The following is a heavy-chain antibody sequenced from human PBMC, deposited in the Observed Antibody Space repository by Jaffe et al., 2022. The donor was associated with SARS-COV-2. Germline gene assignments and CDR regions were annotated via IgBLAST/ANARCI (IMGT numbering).Heavy chain of an antibody. CDR2: IDPTDSFT. D-gene: IGHD6-19*01. J-gene: IGHJ5*02. CDR1: GYSFTTYW. CDR3: ARHLISSGWPLYNWFDP. V-gene: IGHV5-10-1*03. Sequence: EVQLVQSGAEVKKPGESLRISCEGFGYSFTTYWISWVRQMPGKGLEWLGRIDPTDSFTNYSPSSHGHVTISVDKSINTAYLQWSSLKASDTAIYYCARHLISSGWPLYNWFDPWGQGTLVTVTS.